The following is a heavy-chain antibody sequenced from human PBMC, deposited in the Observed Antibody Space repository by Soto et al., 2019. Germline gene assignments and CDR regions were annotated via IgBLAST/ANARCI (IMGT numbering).Heavy chain of an antibody. CDR2: IYPGDSDT. V-gene: IGHV5-51*01. CDR3: ARHKEAMATLREPYYYYGMDV. D-gene: IGHD3-3*01. CDR1: GYSFTSYW. J-gene: IGHJ6*02. Sequence: GESLKISCQGSGYSFTSYWIGWVRQMPGKGLEWMGIIYPGDSDTRYSPSFQGQVTISADKSISTAYLQWSSLKASDTAMYYCARHKEAMATLREPYYYYGMDVWGQGTTVTVSS.